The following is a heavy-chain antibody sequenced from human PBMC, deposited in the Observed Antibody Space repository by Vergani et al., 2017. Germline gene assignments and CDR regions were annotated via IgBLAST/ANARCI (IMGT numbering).Heavy chain of an antibody. J-gene: IGHJ5*02. D-gene: IGHD2-21*01. CDR3: ARSIGYCAGATCRAYYFDH. CDR2: LNPTTDHT. V-gene: IGHV1-46*02. CDR1: GYIFKNYY. Sequence: VQLVQSGAEVRKPGASVTVSCTASGYIFKNYYIHWLRQAPGQAFEWMGILNPTTDHTTSAQKFMGRVDMTRDPSTDTSTRTVQMTLSSLRSEDTAVYYCARSIGYCAGATCRAYYFDHWGQGTRVTVSS.